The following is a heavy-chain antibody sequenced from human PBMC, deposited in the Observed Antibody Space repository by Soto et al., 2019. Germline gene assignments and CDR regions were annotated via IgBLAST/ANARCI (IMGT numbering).Heavy chain of an antibody. CDR1: GFTFSSYA. CDR3: AKDLGDCGGDCYSEYFQH. J-gene: IGHJ1*01. V-gene: IGHV3-23*01. D-gene: IGHD2-21*02. CDR2: ISGSGGST. Sequence: GGSLRLSCAASGFTFSSYAMSWVRQAPGKGLEWVSAISGSGGSTYYADSVKGRFTSSRDNSKNTLYLQMNSLRAEDTTVYYCAKDLGDCGGDCYSEYFQHWGQGTLVTVSS.